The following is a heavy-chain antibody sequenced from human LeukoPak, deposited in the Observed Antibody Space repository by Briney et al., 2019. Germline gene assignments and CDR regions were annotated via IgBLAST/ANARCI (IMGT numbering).Heavy chain of an antibody. D-gene: IGHD1-26*01. J-gene: IGHJ4*02. CDR1: GYAFTNYG. V-gene: IGHV1-18*01. CDR3: ARRLVGAHLGDY. CDR2: ISAKNGNT. Sequence: PLASVKVSCKASGYAFTNYGMSWVRQVPGQGLEWMGWISAKNGNTDYAQKLQGRVTMTVDTSTSTAYMELRSLRSDDTAVYYCARRLVGAHLGDYWGQGTLVTVSS.